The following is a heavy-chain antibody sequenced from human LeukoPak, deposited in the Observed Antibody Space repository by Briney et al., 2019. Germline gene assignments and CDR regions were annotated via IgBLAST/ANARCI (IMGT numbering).Heavy chain of an antibody. CDR3: ARTVLLWFGELLGGWFDP. CDR2: IYYSGST. D-gene: IGHD3-10*01. CDR1: GGSISSGDYY. V-gene: IGHV4-30-4*01. Sequence: SQTLSLTCTVSGGSISSGDYYWSWIRQPPGKGLEWIGYIYYSGSTYYNPSLKSRVTISVDTSKNQFSLKLSSVTAADTAVYYCARTVLLWFGELLGGWFDPWGQGTLVTVSS. J-gene: IGHJ5*02.